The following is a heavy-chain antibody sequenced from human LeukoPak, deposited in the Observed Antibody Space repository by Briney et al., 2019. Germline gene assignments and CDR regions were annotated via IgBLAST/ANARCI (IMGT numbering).Heavy chain of an antibody. Sequence: ESLKISCKGSGYSFTSYWIGWVRQMPGKGLEWMGIIYPGDSDTRYSPSFQGQVTTSADKSISTAYLQWSSLKASDTAMYYCARPPYCGGGSCYSYFDYWGQGTLVTVSS. J-gene: IGHJ4*02. CDR1: GYSFTSYW. D-gene: IGHD2-15*01. CDR2: IYPGDSDT. V-gene: IGHV5-51*01. CDR3: ARPPYCGGGSCYSYFDY.